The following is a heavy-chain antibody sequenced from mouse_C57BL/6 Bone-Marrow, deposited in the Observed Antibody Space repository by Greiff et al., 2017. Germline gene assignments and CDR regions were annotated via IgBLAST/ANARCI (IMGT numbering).Heavy chain of an antibody. J-gene: IGHJ1*03. Sequence: EVQLVESGGGLVKPGGSLKLSCAASGFTFSSYTMSWVRQTPEKRLQWVAAISGGGGNTYYPASVKGRFTISRDNDKNILYLQLISLWSEDTALYYCSRHVTTVLATKYFDVGGTGTTVTVSS. CDR3: SRHVTTVLATKYFDV. D-gene: IGHD1-1*01. CDR2: ISGGGGNT. CDR1: GFTFSSYT. V-gene: IGHV5-9*01.